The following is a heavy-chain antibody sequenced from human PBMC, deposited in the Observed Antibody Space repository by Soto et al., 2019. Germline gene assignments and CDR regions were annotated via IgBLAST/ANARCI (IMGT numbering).Heavy chain of an antibody. CDR2: ISGSGGST. J-gene: IGHJ4*02. CDR1: GVTFSSYG. CDR3: AKVKEVGAITLFDY. D-gene: IGHD1-26*01. V-gene: IGHV3-23*01. Sequence: EVQLLESGGGLVQPGGSLRLSCAASGVTFSSYGMSWVRQAPGKGLEWVSCISGSGGSTYYADSVKGRFTISRDTSKNTLYLQMNRLRAEDTAVYYCAKVKEVGAITLFDYWGQGTLVTVSS.